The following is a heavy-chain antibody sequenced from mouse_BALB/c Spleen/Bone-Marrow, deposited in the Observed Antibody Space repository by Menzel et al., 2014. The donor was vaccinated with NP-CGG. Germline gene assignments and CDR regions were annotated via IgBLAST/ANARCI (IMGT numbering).Heavy chain of an antibody. CDR3: ARGIYYYGSSCAY. CDR1: GFTFSSYT. V-gene: IGHV5-12-2*01. CDR2: ISNGGGST. J-gene: IGHJ3*01. D-gene: IGHD1-1*01. Sequence: EAQLVESGGGLVQPGGSLKLSCAASGFTFSSYTMSWVRQTPEKRLEWVAYISNGGGSTYYPDTVKGRFTISRDNAKNTLYLQMSSLKSEDTAMYYCARGIYYYGSSCAYWGQGTLVTVSA.